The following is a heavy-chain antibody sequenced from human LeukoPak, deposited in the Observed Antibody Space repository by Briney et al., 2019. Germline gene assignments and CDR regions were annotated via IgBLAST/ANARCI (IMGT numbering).Heavy chain of an antibody. V-gene: IGHV4-59*01. CDR1: GGSISGYY. Sequence: SETLSLTCTVSGGSISGYYWSWIRQPPGKGLEWIGYIYYSGSTNYNPSLKSRDIISVDTSKNQFSLKLSSVTAADTAVYYCASEYCSSVSCRFDYWGQGTLVTVSS. D-gene: IGHD2-2*01. J-gene: IGHJ4*02. CDR3: ASEYCSSVSCRFDY. CDR2: IYYSGST.